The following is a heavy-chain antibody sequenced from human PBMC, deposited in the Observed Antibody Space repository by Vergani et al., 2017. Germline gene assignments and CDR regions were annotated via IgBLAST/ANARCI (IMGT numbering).Heavy chain of an antibody. CDR2: MNPNSGNT. V-gene: IGHV1-8*01. J-gene: IGHJ4*02. CDR3: ATPRSYDSSGYYQRSGFDY. CDR1: GYTFTSYD. Sequence: QVQLVQSGAEVKKPGASVKVSCKASGYTFTSYDINWVRQATGQGLEWMGWMNPNSGNTGYAQKFQGRVTITADESTSTAYMELSSLRSEDTAVYYCATPRSYDSSGYYQRSGFDYWGQGTLVTVSS. D-gene: IGHD3-22*01.